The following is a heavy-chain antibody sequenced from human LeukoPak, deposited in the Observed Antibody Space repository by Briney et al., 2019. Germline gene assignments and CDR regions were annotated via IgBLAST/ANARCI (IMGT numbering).Heavy chain of an antibody. D-gene: IGHD3-16*02. J-gene: IGHJ4*02. Sequence: GGSLRLSCAASGFTFSSYAMHWVRQAPGKGLEWVAVISYDGSNKYYADSVKGRFTISRDNSKNTLYLQMNSLRAEDTAVYYCARDSRQFGSYPARWGQGTLVTVSS. CDR2: ISYDGSNK. CDR3: ARDSRQFGSYPAR. CDR1: GFTFSSYA. V-gene: IGHV3-30-3*01.